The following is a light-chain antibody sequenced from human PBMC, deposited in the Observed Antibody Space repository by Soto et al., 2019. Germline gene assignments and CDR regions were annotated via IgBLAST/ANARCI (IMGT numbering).Light chain of an antibody. J-gene: IGKJ4*01. Sequence: EIVLTQSPATLSLSPGERATLSCRASQSVSIYLAWYRQKPGQAPRLLVYDASNRATGIPARFSGSGSGTDFTLTISSLEPEDFAVYYCQQRSNWPLTFGGGTKVEIK. CDR1: QSVSIY. CDR3: QQRSNWPLT. V-gene: IGKV3-11*01. CDR2: DAS.